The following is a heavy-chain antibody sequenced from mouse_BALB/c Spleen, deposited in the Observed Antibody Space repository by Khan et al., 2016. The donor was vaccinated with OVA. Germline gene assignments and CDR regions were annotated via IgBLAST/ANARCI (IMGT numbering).Heavy chain of an antibody. Sequence: QVQLQQSGAELVRPGSSVKISCKASGYAFSNYWMNWVKQRPGQGLEWIGQIYPGDGDTSFTGKFRGQSTLTADKSSSTAYMQLSSLTSEDSAVYFCARSGYDYFAYWGQGTLVTVSA. CDR3: ARSGYDYFAY. V-gene: IGHV1-80*01. CDR1: GYAFSNYW. J-gene: IGHJ3*01. D-gene: IGHD2-14*01. CDR2: IYPGDGDT.